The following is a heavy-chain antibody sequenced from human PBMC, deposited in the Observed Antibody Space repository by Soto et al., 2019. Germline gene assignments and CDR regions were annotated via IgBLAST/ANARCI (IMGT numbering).Heavy chain of an antibody. V-gene: IGHV3-11*01. Sequence: QVLLVESGGGLVKPGGSLRLSCATSGFIFSDYYMHWIRQAPGKGLEWISYISGNGRIIQYADSAKGRFTIPRDNAQNSLYLQMNSRRAEDTALYFCARDFDAYSRTDFDYWGQGTLVTVSS. J-gene: IGHJ4*02. CDR3: ARDFDAYSRTDFDY. D-gene: IGHD2-15*01. CDR1: GFIFSDYY. CDR2: ISGNGRII.